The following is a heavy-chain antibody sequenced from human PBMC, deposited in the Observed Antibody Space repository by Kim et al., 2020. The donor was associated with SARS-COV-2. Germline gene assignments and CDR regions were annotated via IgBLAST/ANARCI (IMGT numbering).Heavy chain of an antibody. CDR2: ISANGGTT. V-gene: IGHV3-23*01. Sequence: GGSLRLSCAASGFSFGTYAMSWVRQAPGKGLEWVSAISANGGTTYYADSVKGRFSISSDNSKNTLYLQMISLRAEDTAVYYCAKLKTTSCYSAMDVWGQGTTVTVSS. CDR3: AKLKTTSCYSAMDV. J-gene: IGHJ6*02. CDR1: GFSFGTYA. D-gene: IGHD2-2*02.